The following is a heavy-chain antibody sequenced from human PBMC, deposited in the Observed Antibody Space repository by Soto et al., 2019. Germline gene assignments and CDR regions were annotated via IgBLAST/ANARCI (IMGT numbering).Heavy chain of an antibody. Sequence: VASVKVSCKASGYIFINYYMHWVRQALGQGFEWMGRISPKSGGTNYAQKFQGRVSMTWDTSLKTAYMELSSLMSEDTAVYYCARDPSTINKLIGVWFDPWGQGTLVTVSS. CDR1: GYIFINYY. CDR2: ISPKSGGT. V-gene: IGHV1-2*02. CDR3: ARDPSTINKLIGVWFDP. J-gene: IGHJ5*02. D-gene: IGHD4-4*01.